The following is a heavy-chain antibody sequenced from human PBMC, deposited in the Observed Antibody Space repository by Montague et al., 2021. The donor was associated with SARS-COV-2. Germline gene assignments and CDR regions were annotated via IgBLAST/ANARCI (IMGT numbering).Heavy chain of an antibody. Sequence: CAISGDSVSSNNAAWNWIRQSPSRGLEWLGRANYRSKWHYDYAVSVKSRIIIIPNTSENQFSLQLSSVTPEDTAVYYCARDAHIGRTRPFSGYGMDVWGQGTTVTVSS. CDR1: GDSVSSNNAA. D-gene: IGHD2-21*01. V-gene: IGHV6-1*01. CDR2: ANYRSKWHY. CDR3: ARDAHIGRTRPFSGYGMDV. J-gene: IGHJ6*02.